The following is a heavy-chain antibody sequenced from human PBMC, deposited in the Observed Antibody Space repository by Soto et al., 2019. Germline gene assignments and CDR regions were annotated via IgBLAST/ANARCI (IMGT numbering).Heavy chain of an antibody. D-gene: IGHD1-1*01. CDR1: GGSISSGGYS. CDR3: ARDVGGIGWNPRSGDMAV. Sequence: QLQLQESGSGLVKPSQTLSLTCAVSGGSISSGGYSWSWIRQPPGKGLEWIGYIYHSGSTYYNPSGKSPVLISEDGTKSQFALNLSSVSAAYTAVDYRARDVGGIGWNPRSGDMAVWGQGTTVTVSS. V-gene: IGHV4-30-2*01. CDR2: IYHSGST. J-gene: IGHJ6*02.